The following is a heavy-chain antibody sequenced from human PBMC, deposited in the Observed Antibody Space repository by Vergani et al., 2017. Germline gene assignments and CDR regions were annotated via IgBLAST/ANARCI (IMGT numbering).Heavy chain of an antibody. D-gene: IGHD1-26*01. Sequence: EVQLVESGGGLIQPGGSLRLSCAASGFTVSSNYMSWVRQAPGKGLEWGSVIYSGGSTYYADSVKGRFTISRDNSKNTLYLQMTSLRAEDAAVYYCARDGGPDSGSVPWGQGTLVTVSS. CDR2: IYSGGST. V-gene: IGHV3-53*01. CDR1: GFTVSSNY. CDR3: ARDGGPDSGSVP. J-gene: IGHJ4*02.